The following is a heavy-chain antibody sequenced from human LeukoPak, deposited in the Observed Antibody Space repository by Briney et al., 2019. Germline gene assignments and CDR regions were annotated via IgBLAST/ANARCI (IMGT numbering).Heavy chain of an antibody. CDR1: GGSISSGDYY. CDR2: IYYSGST. CDR3: ARDGSGSYYNPNWFDP. J-gene: IGHJ5*02. Sequence: SETLSLTCTVSGGSISSGDYYWSWIRQPPGKGLEWIGYIYYSGSTYYNPSLKSRVTISVDTSKNQFSLKLSSVTAADTAVYYCARDGSGSYYNPNWFDPWGQGTLVTVSS. V-gene: IGHV4-30-4*08. D-gene: IGHD3-10*01.